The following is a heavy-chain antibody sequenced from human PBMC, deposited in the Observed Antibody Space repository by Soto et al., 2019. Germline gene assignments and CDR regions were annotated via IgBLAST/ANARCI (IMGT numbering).Heavy chain of an antibody. CDR1: GFTFSSYA. J-gene: IGHJ2*01. V-gene: IGHV3-30-3*01. D-gene: IGHD3-10*01. CDR2: ISYDGSNK. Sequence: GGSLRLSCAASGFTFSSYAMHWVRQAPGKGLEWVAVISYDGSNKYYADSVKGRFTISRDNSKNTLYLQMNSLRAEDTAVYYCAREDYYGSGSYYNSGGDFDLWGRGTLVTVSS. CDR3: AREDYYGSGSYYNSGGDFDL.